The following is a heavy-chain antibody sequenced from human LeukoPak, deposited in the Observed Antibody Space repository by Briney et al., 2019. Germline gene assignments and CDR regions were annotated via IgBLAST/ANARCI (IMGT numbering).Heavy chain of an antibody. CDR3: ARLVRGIKADC. J-gene: IGHJ4*02. V-gene: IGHV3-66*01. CDR1: GFAVSSNY. D-gene: IGHD3-10*01. Sequence: PGGSLRLSCAASGFAVSSNYMSWVRQAPGKGLEWVSVLYSDGTPYYADSVKGRFTISRDNSKNSLYLQMNSLRAEDTAGYYCARLVRGIKADCWGQGTLVTVSS. CDR2: LYSDGTP.